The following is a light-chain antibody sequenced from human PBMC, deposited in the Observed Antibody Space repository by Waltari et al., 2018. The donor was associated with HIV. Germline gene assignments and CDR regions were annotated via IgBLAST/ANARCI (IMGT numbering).Light chain of an antibody. CDR2: DDS. V-gene: IGLV3-21*02. Sequence: SYVLTQPPSVSVAPAQTARITCGGDNTGSNGVHWYQKKPSQAPVLVVYDDSDRPSGIPERFSGSSSWNTATLTISRVEAGDEADFYCQVWDSSTDLRVFGGGTKLTVL. J-gene: IGLJ2*01. CDR1: NTGSNG. CDR3: QVWDSSTDLRV.